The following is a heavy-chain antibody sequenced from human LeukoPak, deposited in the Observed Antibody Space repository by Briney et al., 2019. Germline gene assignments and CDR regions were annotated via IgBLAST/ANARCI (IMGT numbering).Heavy chain of an antibody. Sequence: SQTLSLTCAISGDSVSSNSAAWNWIRQSPSRGLEWLGRTYYRSKWYNDYAVSVKSRITINPDTSKNQFSLQLNSVTPEDTAVYYCAREGFLSYYDSSGYYPYYFGYWGQGTLVTVSS. V-gene: IGHV6-1*01. CDR1: GDSVSSNSAA. CDR3: AREGFLSYYDSSGYYPYYFGY. CDR2: TYYRSKWYN. D-gene: IGHD3-22*01. J-gene: IGHJ4*02.